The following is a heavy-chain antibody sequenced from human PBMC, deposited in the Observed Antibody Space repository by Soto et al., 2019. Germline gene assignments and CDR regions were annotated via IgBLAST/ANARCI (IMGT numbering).Heavy chain of an antibody. CDR2: IYYSGST. Sequence: QVQLQESGPGLVKPSETLSLTCTVSCGPISSYYWSWIRQPPGKGLEWIGYIYYSGSTSYNPSLMSRLTISVDTSKNQFSLRLTSVTAADTAVYYCAREDSSGYKFFDHWGQGTLVTVSS. CDR3: AREDSSGYKFFDH. V-gene: IGHV4-59*01. D-gene: IGHD3-22*01. J-gene: IGHJ4*02. CDR1: CGPISSYY.